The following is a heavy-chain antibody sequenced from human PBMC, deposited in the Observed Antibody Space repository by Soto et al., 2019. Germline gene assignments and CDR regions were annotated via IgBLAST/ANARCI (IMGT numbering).Heavy chain of an antibody. CDR1: GYTFSSYC. J-gene: IGHJ6*02. CDR3: TRDPPNRDYYGMDV. V-gene: IGHV1-2*02. Sequence: GASVKVSCKASGYTFSSYCIHWVRQAPGQGLEWMGWINPNSRGTKYAENFQGRVTLTRDTSISTAYMELSRLRSDDSAVYFCTRDPPNRDYYGMDVWGQGTTVTVSS. CDR2: INPNSRGT.